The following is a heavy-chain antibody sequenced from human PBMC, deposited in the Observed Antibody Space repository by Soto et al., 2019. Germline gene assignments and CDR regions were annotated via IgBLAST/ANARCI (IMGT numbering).Heavy chain of an antibody. D-gene: IGHD2-21*02. V-gene: IGHV4-39*01. CDR1: GGSISSSSYF. Sequence: PSETLSLTCSVSGGSISSSSYFWGWIRQPPGKGLEWIGSIYYSGSTYYNPSLKSRVTVSVDTSENQFSLKLSSVTAADTAVYYCARHPSDFWFDPWGQGTLVTVSS. CDR2: IYYSGST. J-gene: IGHJ5*02. CDR3: ARHPSDFWFDP.